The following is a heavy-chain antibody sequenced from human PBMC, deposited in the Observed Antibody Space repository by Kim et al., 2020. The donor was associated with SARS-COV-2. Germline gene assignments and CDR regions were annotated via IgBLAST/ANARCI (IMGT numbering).Heavy chain of an antibody. J-gene: IGHJ4*02. CDR3: ARDMYSGSYQGQFDY. D-gene: IGHD1-26*01. V-gene: IGHV3-11*04. CDR2: ISSSGSTI. Sequence: GGSLRLSCAASGFTFSDYYMSWIRQAPGKGLEWVSYISSSGSTIYYADSVKGRFTISRDNAKNSLYLQMNSLRAEDTAVYYCARDMYSGSYQGQFDYWGQGTLVTVSS. CDR1: GFTFSDYY.